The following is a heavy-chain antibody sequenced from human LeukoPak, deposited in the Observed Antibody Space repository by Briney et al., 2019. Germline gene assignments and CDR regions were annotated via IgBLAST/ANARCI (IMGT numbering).Heavy chain of an antibody. CDR2: MNPNSGNT. J-gene: IGHJ5*02. CDR3: AREEHYDSSGYWFDP. CDR1: GYTFTSYD. Sequence: ASVKVSCKASGYTFTSYDTNWVRQATGQGLEWMGWMNPNSGNTGYAQKFQGRVTITRNTSISTAYMELSSLRSEDTAVYYCAREEHYDSSGYWFDPWGQGTLVTVSS. D-gene: IGHD3-22*01. V-gene: IGHV1-8*03.